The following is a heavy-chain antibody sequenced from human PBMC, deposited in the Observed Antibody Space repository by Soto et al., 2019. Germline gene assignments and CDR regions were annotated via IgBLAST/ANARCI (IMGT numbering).Heavy chain of an antibody. CDR1: GGSISSGGYY. V-gene: IGHV4-31*03. CDR2: IYYSGST. J-gene: IGHJ4*02. D-gene: IGHD1-1*01. CDR3: ARWPQLEPRFDY. Sequence: QVQLQESSPGLVKPSQTLSLTCTVSGGSISSGGYYWSWIHQHPVKGLEWIGYIYYSGSTYYNPSLKSRVTISVDTSKNQFSLKLSSVTAADTAVYYSARWPQLEPRFDYWGQGTLVTVSS.